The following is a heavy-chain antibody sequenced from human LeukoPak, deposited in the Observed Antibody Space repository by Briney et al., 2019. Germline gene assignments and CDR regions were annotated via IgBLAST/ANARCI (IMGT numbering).Heavy chain of an antibody. J-gene: IGHJ5*02. CDR3: ARDPSSGWYNWFDP. D-gene: IGHD6-19*01. Sequence: ASVKVSCKASGGTFSSYAISWVRQAPGQGLEWMGGIIPIFGTANYAQKFQGRVTITADESTSTAYMELSSLRSEDTAVYYCARDPSSGWYNWFDPWGQGTLVTVSS. CDR2: IIPIFGTA. V-gene: IGHV1-69*13. CDR1: GGTFSSYA.